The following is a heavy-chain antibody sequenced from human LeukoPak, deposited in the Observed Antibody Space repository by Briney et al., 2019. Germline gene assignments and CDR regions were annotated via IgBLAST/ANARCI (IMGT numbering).Heavy chain of an antibody. CDR3: ARVPRKYCSSTSCSQYYFDY. D-gene: IGHD2-2*01. Sequence: GASVKVSCKASGYTFTSYDINWVRQATGQGLEWMGWMNPNSGNTGYAQKFQGRVTMTRNTSISTAYMELSSLRSEDTAVYYCARVPRKYCSSTSCSQYYFDYWGQGTLVTVSS. V-gene: IGHV1-8*01. CDR2: MNPNSGNT. J-gene: IGHJ4*02. CDR1: GYTFTSYD.